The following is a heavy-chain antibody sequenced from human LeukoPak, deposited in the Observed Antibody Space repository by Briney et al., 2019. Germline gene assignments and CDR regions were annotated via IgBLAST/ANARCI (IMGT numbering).Heavy chain of an antibody. V-gene: IGHV4-34*01. J-gene: IGHJ4*02. CDR3: ARRSMGVVTPYYFDY. CDR2: INHSGST. D-gene: IGHD3-3*01. CDR1: GGSFSGYY. Sequence: SETLSLTCAVYGGSFSGYYWSWIRQPPGKGLEWIGEINHSGSTNYNPSLKSRVTISVDTSKNQFSLKLSSVTAADTAVYYCARRSMGVVTPYYFDYWGQGTWSPSPQ.